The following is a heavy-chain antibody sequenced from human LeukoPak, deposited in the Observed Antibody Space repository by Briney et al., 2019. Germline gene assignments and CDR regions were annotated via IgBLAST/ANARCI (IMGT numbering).Heavy chain of an antibody. V-gene: IGHV3-53*01. CDR3: AKEGGLGYCSTTSCAFAH. Sequence: VGSLRLSCAGSGFSVSDNYMTWVRQAPGKGLEWVSVTYSGGTTYYADSVEGRFTISRDNSKNTLYLQMNSLRTEDTAVYYCAKEGGLGYCSTTSCAFAHWGRGTLVTVSS. D-gene: IGHD2-2*01. CDR1: GFSVSDNY. CDR2: TYSGGTT. J-gene: IGHJ4*02.